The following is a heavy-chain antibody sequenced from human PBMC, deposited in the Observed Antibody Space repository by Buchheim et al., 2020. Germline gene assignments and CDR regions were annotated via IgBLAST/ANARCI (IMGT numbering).Heavy chain of an antibody. D-gene: IGHD5-18*01. J-gene: IGHJ4*02. V-gene: IGHV3-23*01. CDR1: GFTFSSFP. Sequence: EVQLLESGGGLVQPGGSLRLSCAASGFTFSSFPMSWVRQAPGQGLEWVSTISNTGDSTYYGASVKGRFPVSRANSKNALYLQMNTLRAEDTAVYYCARRYNSFDYWGRGTL. CDR3: ARRYNSFDY. CDR2: ISNTGDST.